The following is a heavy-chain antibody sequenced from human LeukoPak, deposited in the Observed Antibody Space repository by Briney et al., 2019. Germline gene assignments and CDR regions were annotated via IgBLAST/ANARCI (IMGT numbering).Heavy chain of an antibody. V-gene: IGHV3-64*02. CDR1: GFTFSSYA. Sequence: PGGSLRLSCVASGFTFSSYAMHWVRQAPGKGLEYVSAISSNGGSTYYADSVKGRFTISRDNAKNSLYLQMNSLRAEDTALYHCARDRGLDENWFDPWGQGTLVTVSS. CDR2: ISSNGGST. J-gene: IGHJ5*02. CDR3: ARDRGLDENWFDP. D-gene: IGHD3-10*01.